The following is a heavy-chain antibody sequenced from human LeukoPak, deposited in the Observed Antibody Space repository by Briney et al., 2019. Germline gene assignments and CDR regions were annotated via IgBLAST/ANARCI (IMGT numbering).Heavy chain of an antibody. CDR3: ARNLARTGDFDY. V-gene: IGHV1-8*01. Sequence: ASVKVSCKASGYSFISYDINWVRQATGQGLEWLGWMNPNSGSTGYAQNFQGRVSMTRDTSISTAYMELSNLGSEDTAVYYCARNLARTGDFDYWGQGTLVTVSP. CDR2: MNPNSGST. CDR1: GYSFISYD. J-gene: IGHJ4*02. D-gene: IGHD5-12*01.